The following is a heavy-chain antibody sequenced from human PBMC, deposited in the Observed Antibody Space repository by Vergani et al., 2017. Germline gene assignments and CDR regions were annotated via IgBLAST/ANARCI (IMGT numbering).Heavy chain of an antibody. CDR2: IIPIFGTA. V-gene: IGHV1-69*18. Sequence: QVQLQESGPGLVKPSETLSLTCTVSGGTFSSYAISWVRQAPGQGLEWMGRIIPIFGTANYAQKFQGRVTITADESTSTAYMELNSLRAEDTALYYCAKDIVYSGSYGAFDIWGQGTMVTVSS. D-gene: IGHD1-26*01. J-gene: IGHJ3*02. CDR3: AKDIVYSGSYGAFDI. CDR1: GGTFSSYA.